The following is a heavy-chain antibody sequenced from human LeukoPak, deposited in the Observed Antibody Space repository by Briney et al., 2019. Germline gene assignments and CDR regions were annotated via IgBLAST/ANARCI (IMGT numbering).Heavy chain of an antibody. D-gene: IGHD4-23*01. Sequence: GGSLRLSCAVSGFTFSSYAMHWVRQAPGKGLEYVSAISSNGGSTYYANSVKGRFTISRDNSKNTLYLQMGSLRAEDMAVYYCAREAVDYGGNSRYMDVWGKGTTVTVSS. CDR2: ISSNGGST. CDR3: AREAVDYGGNSRYMDV. V-gene: IGHV3-64*01. CDR1: GFTFSSYA. J-gene: IGHJ6*03.